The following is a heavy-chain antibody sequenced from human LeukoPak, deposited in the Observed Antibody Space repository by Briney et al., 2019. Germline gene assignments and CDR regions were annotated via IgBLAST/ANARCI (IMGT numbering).Heavy chain of an antibody. CDR3: ARQTGSGLFILP. Sequence: SGTLSLTCAVSGGPISSSNSFWGWIRQPPGKVLEWIGSIYYSGNTYYNASLKSQVSISIDTSKNRFSLKLTSVAAADTAVYYCARQTGSGLFILPGGQGTLVTVSS. CDR2: IYYSGNT. D-gene: IGHD3/OR15-3a*01. J-gene: IGHJ4*02. V-gene: IGHV4-39*01. CDR1: GGPISSSNSF.